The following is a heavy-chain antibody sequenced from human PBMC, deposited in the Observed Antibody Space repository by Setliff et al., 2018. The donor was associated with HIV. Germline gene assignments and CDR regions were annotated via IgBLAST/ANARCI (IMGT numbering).Heavy chain of an antibody. J-gene: IGHJ4*02. CDR3: ARGTLYYDYVWGGPDS. D-gene: IGHD3-16*01. CDR2: IYYSGST. Sequence: SETLSLTCTVSGGSISSHFWSWIRQPPGKGLEWIGSIYYSGSTNYNPSLKSRVTISVVTSKNQFSLKLSSVTAADTAVYYCARGTLYYDYVWGGPDSWGQGTLVTVSS. V-gene: IGHV4-59*11. CDR1: GGSISSHF.